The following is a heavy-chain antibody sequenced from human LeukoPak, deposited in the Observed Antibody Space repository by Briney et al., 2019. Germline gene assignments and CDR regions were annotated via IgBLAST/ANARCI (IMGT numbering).Heavy chain of an antibody. CDR3: ARVLVERDDFPD. V-gene: IGHV1-2*02. J-gene: IGHJ4*02. Sequence: ASVKVSCKASGYTFTGYYMHWVRQAPGQGLEGVGWINPNSGGTNYAQKFQGRVTMTSDTSISTAYMELSRLRSDDTAVYYCARVLVERDDFPDWGQGTLVTVSS. CDR2: INPNSGGT. D-gene: IGHD3-3*01. CDR1: GYTFTGYY.